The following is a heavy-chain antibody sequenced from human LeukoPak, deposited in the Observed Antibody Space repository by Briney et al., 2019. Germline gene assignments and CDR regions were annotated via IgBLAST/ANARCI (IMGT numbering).Heavy chain of an antibody. D-gene: IGHD3-10*01. Sequence: GRSLRLSCTASGFTFGDYAMSWFRQAPGKGLEWVSAISGSGGSTYYADSVKGRFTISRDNSKNTLYLQMNSLRAEDTAVYYCAKDSEARYYGSGSYSALFDYWGQGTLVTVSS. CDR2: ISGSGGST. CDR3: AKDSEARYYGSGSYSALFDY. J-gene: IGHJ4*02. CDR1: GFTFGDYA. V-gene: IGHV3-23*01.